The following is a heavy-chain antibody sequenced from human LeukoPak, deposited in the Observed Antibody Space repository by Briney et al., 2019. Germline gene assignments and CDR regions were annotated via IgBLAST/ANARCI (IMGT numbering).Heavy chain of an antibody. CDR1: GFTFDDYA. CDR3: AKDIEYSSGWYGGSFDY. CDR2: ISRNSGSI. D-gene: IGHD6-19*01. Sequence: GGSLRLSCAASGFTFDDYAMHWVRQAPGKGLEWVSGISRNSGSIGYADSVKGRFTISRDNAKNSLYLQMNSLRAEDTALYYCAKDIEYSSGWYGGSFDYWGQGTLVTVSS. V-gene: IGHV3-9*01. J-gene: IGHJ4*02.